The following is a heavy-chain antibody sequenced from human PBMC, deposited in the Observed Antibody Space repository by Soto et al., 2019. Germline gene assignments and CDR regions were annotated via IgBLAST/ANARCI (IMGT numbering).Heavy chain of an antibody. CDR3: ARDPSMVRCPKVYP. D-gene: IGHD3-10*01. J-gene: IGHJ5*02. Sequence: EASVKVSCKASGGTCSSYAISWVRQAPGQGLEWMGGIIPIFGTANYAQKFQGRVTITADKSTSPAYMELSSLRSEDTAVYYCARDPSMVRCPKVYPWGQGTLVTFSS. CDR1: GGTCSSYA. V-gene: IGHV1-69*06. CDR2: IIPIFGTA.